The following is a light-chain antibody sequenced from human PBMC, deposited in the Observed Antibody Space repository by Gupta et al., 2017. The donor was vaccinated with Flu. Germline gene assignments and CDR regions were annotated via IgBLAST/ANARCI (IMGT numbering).Light chain of an antibody. V-gene: IGLV2-23*02. CDR1: SADVGTYTL. Sequence: ALTQPASVSGCPVQSITISCTGTSADVGTYTLVPWYQQRPGKVPELIISAVRTWPSDIPTRFSCSKSGITACLPLSGLQAADDGASYRCSYADDKNVLFG. CDR2: AVR. CDR3: CSYADDKNVL. J-gene: IGLJ3*02.